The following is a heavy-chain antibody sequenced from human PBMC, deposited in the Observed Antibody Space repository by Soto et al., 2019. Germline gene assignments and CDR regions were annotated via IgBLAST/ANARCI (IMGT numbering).Heavy chain of an antibody. CDR3: ARRSSSWYFDY. V-gene: IGHV3-23*01. D-gene: IGHD6-13*01. J-gene: IGHJ4*02. CDR2: ISGSDGST. CDR1: GFTFSSYA. Sequence: GGSLRLSCAASGFTFSSYAMHWVRQAPGKGLEWVSVISGSDGSTYYADSVKGRFTISRDNSKNTLNLQMNSLRAEDTAVYYCARRSSSWYFDYWGPGTLVNVSS.